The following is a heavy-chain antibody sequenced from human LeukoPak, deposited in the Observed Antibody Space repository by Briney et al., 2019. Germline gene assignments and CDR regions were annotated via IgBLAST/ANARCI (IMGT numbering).Heavy chain of an antibody. CDR3: ARMPRYQLLLRPNYYYYGMDV. Sequence: GSSVKVSCKASGGTFSSYAISWVRQAPGQGLEWMGRIIPILGIANYAQKFQGRVTMTRNTSISTAYMELSSLRSEDTAVYYCARMPRYQLLLRPNYYYYGMDVWGQGTTVTVSS. CDR2: IIPILGIA. V-gene: IGHV1-69*04. D-gene: IGHD2-2*01. CDR1: GGTFSSYA. J-gene: IGHJ6*02.